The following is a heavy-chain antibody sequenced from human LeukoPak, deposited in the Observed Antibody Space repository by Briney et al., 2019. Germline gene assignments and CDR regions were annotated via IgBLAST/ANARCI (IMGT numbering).Heavy chain of an antibody. V-gene: IGHV3-23*01. D-gene: IGHD3-22*01. CDR1: GFTLRGNA. J-gene: IGHJ6*02. CDR2: FRGIGGST. Sequence: GGSLRPSCPAPGFTLRGNALSWARQPPGKGLGWVQAFRGIGGSTYYADSVKGRFTISRDNSKNTLYLQMNSLRAEDTAVYYCAKDYYDSSGYFYYYYGMDVWGQGTTVTVSS. CDR3: AKDYYDSSGYFYYYYGMDV.